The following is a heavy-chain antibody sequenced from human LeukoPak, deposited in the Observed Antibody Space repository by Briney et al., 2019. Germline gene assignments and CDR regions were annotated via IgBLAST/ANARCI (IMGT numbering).Heavy chain of an antibody. CDR3: AKRGSGTLLPTYYYYMDV. V-gene: IGHV3-23*01. Sequence: GGSLRLSCAASGFTFSNFGMSWVRQAPGKGLEWVSTISGSAVATYYADSVKGRFTISRDNSKNTLYLQINSLEAEDTAIYYCAKRGSGTLLPTYYYYMDVWGKGTTVTVSS. CDR2: ISGSAVAT. D-gene: IGHD2-15*01. J-gene: IGHJ6*03. CDR1: GFTFSNFG.